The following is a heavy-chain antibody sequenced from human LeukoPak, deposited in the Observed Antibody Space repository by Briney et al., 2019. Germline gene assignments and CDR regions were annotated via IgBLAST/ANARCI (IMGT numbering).Heavy chain of an antibody. D-gene: IGHD6-13*01. CDR3: ARRARAEADTSPDNWIDP. CDR2: ITHTGRT. Sequence: PSETLSLTCAVYGGSFNAYYWRWTWIRQPPGKGLEWIGEITHTGRTNYNPSLKSRVTILVDTSKNQFSLKLSSVTAADTAVYYCARRARAEADTSPDNWIDPWGQGTLVTVSS. J-gene: IGHJ5*02. CDR1: GGSFNAYY. V-gene: IGHV4-34*01.